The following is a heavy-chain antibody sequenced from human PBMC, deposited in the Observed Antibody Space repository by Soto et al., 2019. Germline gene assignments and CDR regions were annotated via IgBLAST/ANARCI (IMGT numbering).Heavy chain of an antibody. J-gene: IGHJ4*02. CDR3: ATAGVLLWFVDDDKRYYFDS. D-gene: IGHD3-10*01. Sequence: SETLSLTCTVSGGSISSGDYYWSWIRQPPGKGLEWIGYIYYSGSTYYNPSLKSRVTISVDTSKNQFSLKLSSVTAADTAVYYCATAGVLLWFVDDDKRYYFDSWGQGTLVTVSS. CDR2: IYYSGST. V-gene: IGHV4-30-4*01. CDR1: GGSISSGDYY.